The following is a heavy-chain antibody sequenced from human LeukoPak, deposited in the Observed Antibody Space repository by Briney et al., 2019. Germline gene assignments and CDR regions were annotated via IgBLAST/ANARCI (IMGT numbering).Heavy chain of an antibody. J-gene: IGHJ4*02. V-gene: IGHV1-18*01. CDR2: ISAYNGNT. Sequence: ASVKVSCKASGYTFTSYGISWVRQAPGQGLEWMGWISAYNGNTNYAQKLQDRVTMTTDTSTSTAYMELRSLRSDDTAVYYCARDNNYDFWSGDKYYFDYWGQGTLVTVSS. CDR1: GYTFTSYG. CDR3: ARDNNYDFWSGDKYYFDY. D-gene: IGHD3-3*01.